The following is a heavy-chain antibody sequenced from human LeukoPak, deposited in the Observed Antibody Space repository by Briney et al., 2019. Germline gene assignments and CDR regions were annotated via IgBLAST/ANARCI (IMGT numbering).Heavy chain of an antibody. CDR1: GYTFTGYY. Sequence: ASVKVSCKASGYTFTGYYMHWVRLAPGQGREWMGRINPNSGGTNYAQKFQGRVTTTRDTSIRTAYMELSRLRSDDTAVYYCARVIYSSSSIFDYWGQGTLVTVSS. D-gene: IGHD6-6*01. CDR3: ARVIYSSSSIFDY. V-gene: IGHV1-2*06. CDR2: INPNSGGT. J-gene: IGHJ4*02.